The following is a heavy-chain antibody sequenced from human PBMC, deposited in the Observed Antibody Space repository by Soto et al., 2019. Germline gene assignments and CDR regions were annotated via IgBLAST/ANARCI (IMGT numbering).Heavy chain of an antibody. CDR3: VRDRPNSAFDP. Sequence: ASVKVSCKASGGTFSSYAISWVRQAPGQGLEWMGGIIPIFGTANYAQKFQGRVTITADESTSTAYMELNSLRAEDTAVYYCVRDRPNSAFDPWGQGTLVTVSS. D-gene: IGHD5-18*01. V-gene: IGHV1-69*13. CDR2: IIPIFGTA. J-gene: IGHJ5*02. CDR1: GGTFSSYA.